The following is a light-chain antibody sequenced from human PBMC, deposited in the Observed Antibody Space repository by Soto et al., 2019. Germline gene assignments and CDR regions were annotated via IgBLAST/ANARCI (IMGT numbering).Light chain of an antibody. Sequence: DIQMTQSPSTLSASVGDRVVITCRASQTVSTWLAWYQQKPGKAPKLLISKASTLESGVPPRFSGSGSVPEFTLTISSLQPEDFATYYCQQYDGNWWTFGQGTKVEIK. V-gene: IGKV1-5*03. J-gene: IGKJ1*01. CDR3: QQYDGNWWT. CDR1: QTVSTW. CDR2: KAS.